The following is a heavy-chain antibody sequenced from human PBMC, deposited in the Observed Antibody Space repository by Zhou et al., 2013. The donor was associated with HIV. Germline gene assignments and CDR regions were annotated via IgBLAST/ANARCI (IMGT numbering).Heavy chain of an antibody. J-gene: IGHJ6*03. V-gene: IGHV1-69*04. CDR3: AKDPRAPYMDV. CDR1: GGTFTTYA. D-gene: IGHD3-10*01. Sequence: QVQLVQSGAEVQKPGSSVKVSCKTSGGTFTTYAISWVRQAPGQGLEWMGRIIPIVDIASYAQKFRGRVTITADKSTGTAYMELGSLTSEDTAVYYCAKDPRAPYMDVWGKGTTVTVSS. CDR2: IIPIVDIA.